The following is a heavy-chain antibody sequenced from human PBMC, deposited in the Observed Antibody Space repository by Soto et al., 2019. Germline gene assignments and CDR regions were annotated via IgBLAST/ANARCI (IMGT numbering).Heavy chain of an antibody. J-gene: IGHJ5*02. Sequence: AGGSMRLSCAASGFTFNSYWMSWVRQAPGKGPEWVANIRQDGGEKHYVDSVKGRFTISRDNVKNSLYLQMNGLRAEDTAVYYCARGQRYCSSTNCYGYWFDPWGQGTMVTVSS. CDR3: ARGQRYCSSTNCYGYWFDP. V-gene: IGHV3-7*01. D-gene: IGHD2-2*01. CDR1: GFTFNSYW. CDR2: IRQDGGEK.